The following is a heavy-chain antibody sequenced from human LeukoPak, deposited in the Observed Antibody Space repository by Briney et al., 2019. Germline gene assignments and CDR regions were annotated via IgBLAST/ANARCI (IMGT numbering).Heavy chain of an antibody. D-gene: IGHD1-7*01. CDR1: GGSISSSSYY. J-gene: IGHJ4*02. CDR3: ARRSSMSDAFFAY. CDR2: IDYSGST. V-gene: IGHV4-39*01. Sequence: SETLSLTCTVSGGSISSSSYYWGWIRQPPGKGLEWIGSIDYSGSTYYNPSLKSRVTISVDTSKNQFSLKLSSVTAADTAVYYCARRSSMSDAFFAYWGQGSLVTVSS.